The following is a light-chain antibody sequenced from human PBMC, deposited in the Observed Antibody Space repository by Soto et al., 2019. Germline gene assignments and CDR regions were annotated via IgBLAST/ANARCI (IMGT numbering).Light chain of an antibody. Sequence: EIVLTQSPGTLSLSPGERATLSCRASQSVSSSYLAWYQQKPGQAPRLLIYDASSSATGIPDRFSGGGSRTDFPLTISIREPEDFALYYCQHYGSSPWTFGQGTKVEIK. CDR1: QSVSSSY. V-gene: IGKV3-20*01. J-gene: IGKJ1*01. CDR3: QHYGSSPWT. CDR2: DAS.